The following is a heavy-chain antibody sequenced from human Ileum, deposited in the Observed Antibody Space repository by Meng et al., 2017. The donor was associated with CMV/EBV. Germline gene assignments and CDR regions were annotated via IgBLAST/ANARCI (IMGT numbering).Heavy chain of an antibody. CDR3: AKATGVTDPIDY. D-gene: IGHD1-14*01. V-gene: IGHV4-4*07. CDR2: IYISGSS. Sequence: QLQAPGPGSVMPSQPLSLTCPIPGGSSSTYYWNWIRQPAGKGLEWIGRIYISGSSTDNPSLKSRVTMSVDTSKNQFSLKLSAVTAADTAIYYCAKATGVTDPIDYWAQGTLVTVSS. J-gene: IGHJ4*02. CDR1: GGSSSTYY.